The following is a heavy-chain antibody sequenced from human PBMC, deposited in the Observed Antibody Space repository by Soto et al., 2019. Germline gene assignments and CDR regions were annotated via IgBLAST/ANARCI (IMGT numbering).Heavy chain of an antibody. J-gene: IGHJ3*01. CDR3: TRSIITAAGTDAFDL. Sequence: QVQLVQSGAEVKKPGASVRVSCKASGYTFTSYYIHWVRQAPGQGPEWMGMISPSSGGTDYAQKFQGRVTMTRDTSTRTVYMELSSLRSEDTAVYFCTRSIITAAGTDAFDLWGQGTLVTVSS. D-gene: IGHD6-13*01. V-gene: IGHV1-46*03. CDR1: GYTFTSYY. CDR2: ISPSSGGT.